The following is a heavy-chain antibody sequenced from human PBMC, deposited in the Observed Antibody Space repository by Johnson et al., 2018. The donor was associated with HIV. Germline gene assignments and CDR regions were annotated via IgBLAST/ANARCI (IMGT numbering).Heavy chain of an antibody. CDR2: ISYDGSNR. J-gene: IGHJ3*02. Sequence: VQLVESGGGVVQPGRSLRLSCAASGFTFRSYAMHWVRQAPGRGLEWVAVISYDGSNRNYADSVKGRFTISRDNSKNTLYLQMNSLRAEDTAVYFCAKFHGSSASDAFDIWGQGTMVTVSS. V-gene: IGHV3-30*04. CDR3: AKFHGSSASDAFDI. D-gene: IGHD2-2*01. CDR1: GFTFRSYA.